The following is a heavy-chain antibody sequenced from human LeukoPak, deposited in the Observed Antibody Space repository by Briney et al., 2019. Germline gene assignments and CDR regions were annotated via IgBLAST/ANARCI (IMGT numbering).Heavy chain of an antibody. D-gene: IGHD3-22*01. Sequence: GGSLRLSCAASGFTFSSYEMNWVRQAPGKGLEWVSYISSSGSTIYYADSVKGRFTISRDNAKNSLYLQMNSLRAEDTAVYYCAKDLITNPVRGVRFFDAFDIWGQGTMVTVSS. CDR1: GFTFSSYE. CDR2: ISSSGSTI. V-gene: IGHV3-48*03. CDR3: AKDLITNPVRGVRFFDAFDI. J-gene: IGHJ3*02.